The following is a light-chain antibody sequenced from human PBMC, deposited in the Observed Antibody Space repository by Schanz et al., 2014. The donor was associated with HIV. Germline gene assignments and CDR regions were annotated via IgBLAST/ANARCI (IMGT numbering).Light chain of an antibody. CDR3: SSYTSSSTVV. Sequence: QSVLTQPASVSGSPGQSITISCTGTSSDVGSYNLVSWYQHHPGKAPKLMIYEVSKRPSGVSNRFSGSKSGNTASLTISGLQAEDEADYYCSSYTSSSTVVFGGGTKVTVL. CDR1: SSDVGSYNL. CDR2: EVS. J-gene: IGLJ3*02. V-gene: IGLV2-14*02.